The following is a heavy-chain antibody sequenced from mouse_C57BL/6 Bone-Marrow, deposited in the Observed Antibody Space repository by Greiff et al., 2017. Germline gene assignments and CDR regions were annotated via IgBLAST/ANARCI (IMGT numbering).Heavy chain of an antibody. D-gene: IGHD1-1*01. J-gene: IGHJ4*01. Sequence: VQRVESGAELVRPGTSVKMSCKASGYTFTNYWIGWAKQRPGHGLEWIGDIYPGGGYTNYNEKFKGKATLTADKSSSTAYMQFSSLTSEDSAIYYCARFSCSDSSYAMDYWGQGTSVTVSS. CDR1: GYTFTNYW. CDR2: IYPGGGYT. V-gene: IGHV1-63*01. CDR3: ARFSCSDSSYAMDY.